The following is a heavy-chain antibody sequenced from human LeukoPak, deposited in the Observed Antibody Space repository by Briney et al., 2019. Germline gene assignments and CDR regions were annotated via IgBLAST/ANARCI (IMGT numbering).Heavy chain of an antibody. CDR3: ATASNYDILTGYGDDAFDI. CDR2: IYYGGST. V-gene: IGHV4-59*01. J-gene: IGHJ3*02. CDR1: GGSISSYY. D-gene: IGHD3-9*01. Sequence: SETLSLTCTVPGGSISSYYWSWIRQPPGKGLEWIGYIYYGGSTNYNPSLKSRVTISVDTSKNQVSLKLSSVTAADAAVYYCATASNYDILTGYGDDAFDIWGQGTMVTVSS.